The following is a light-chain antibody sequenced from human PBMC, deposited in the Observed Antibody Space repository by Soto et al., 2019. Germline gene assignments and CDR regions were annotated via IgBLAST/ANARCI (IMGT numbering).Light chain of an antibody. Sequence: EIVLTQSPCTLSLSPGKRATLSCRASQSVSSSFLAWYQQKPGRAPRLLIYGASSRATGIPDRFSGSGSGTDFTLTISRLDPEDFAVYYCQQYSSSAWTFGQGTKVDIK. CDR3: QQYSSSAWT. J-gene: IGKJ1*01. CDR2: GAS. CDR1: QSVSSSF. V-gene: IGKV3-20*01.